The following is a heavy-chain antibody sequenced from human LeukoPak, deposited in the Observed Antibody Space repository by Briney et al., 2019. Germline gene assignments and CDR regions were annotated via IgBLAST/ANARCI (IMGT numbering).Heavy chain of an antibody. CDR1: GYTFTGYY. Sequence: ASVKVSCKASGYTFTGYYIHWVRQAPGQGLEWMGRINPNSGGTKYAQKFQDRVTMTRDTSISTAYMELSSLRSEDTAVYYCARDRLEDYYDSSGYYNWFDPWGQGTLVTVSS. CDR2: INPNSGGT. J-gene: IGHJ5*02. V-gene: IGHV1-2*02. D-gene: IGHD3-22*01. CDR3: ARDRLEDYYDSSGYYNWFDP.